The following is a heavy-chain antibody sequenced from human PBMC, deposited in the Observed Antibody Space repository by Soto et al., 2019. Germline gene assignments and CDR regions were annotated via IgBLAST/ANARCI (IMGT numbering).Heavy chain of an antibody. CDR2: LSSHGATT. CDR3: ARTRSAYYDSSGYYDI. J-gene: IGHJ3*02. Sequence: QAPGKRLEWVSSLSSHGATTYHADSVKGRFTISRDNSRNTLYLHIDNVRVEDSAVYFCARTRSAYYDSSGYYDIWGQGTVVTVSS. V-gene: IGHV3-23*01. D-gene: IGHD3-22*01.